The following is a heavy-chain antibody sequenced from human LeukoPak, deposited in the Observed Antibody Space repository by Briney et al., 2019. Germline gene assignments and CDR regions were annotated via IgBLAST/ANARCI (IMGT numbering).Heavy chain of an antibody. D-gene: IGHD6-19*01. CDR3: ARTSVAGRWYFDY. CDR2: ISGSGGST. V-gene: IGHV3-23*01. J-gene: IGHJ4*02. Sequence: GGSLRLSCAASGFTFSSYAMSWVRQAPGKGLEWVSAISGSGGSTYYADSVKGRFTISRNNAKNSLYLQINSLRAEDTAVYYCARTSVAGRWYFDYWGQGTLVTVSS. CDR1: GFTFSSYA.